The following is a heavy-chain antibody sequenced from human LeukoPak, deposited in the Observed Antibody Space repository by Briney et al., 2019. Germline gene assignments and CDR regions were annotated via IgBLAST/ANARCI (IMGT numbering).Heavy chain of an antibody. D-gene: IGHD6-13*01. CDR2: INPSGSST. V-gene: IGHV1-46*01. J-gene: IGHJ4*02. CDR3: ARGFIAAAGTGAHFDY. Sequence: GASVKVSCKASGYSFTSHYMHWVRQAPGQGLEWLGLINPSGSSTLYAQKFQGRVTMTRDMSTTTDYMELSSLRSEDTAVYYCARGFIAAAGTGAHFDYWGQGTLVTVSS. CDR1: GYSFTSHY.